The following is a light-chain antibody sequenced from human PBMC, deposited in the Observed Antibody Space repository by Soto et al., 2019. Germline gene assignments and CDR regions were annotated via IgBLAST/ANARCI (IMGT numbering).Light chain of an antibody. V-gene: IGLV3-21*02. CDR2: DDT. Sequence: SYELTQPPSVAVAPGQTARITCGGSNLGSKSVQWYQQTPGQAPVLVVYDDTGRPSGIPERFSGSKSGNTATLTISRVEAGDAADYYCQAWDGSSDVVFGGGTQLTVL. CDR3: QAWDGSSDVV. CDR1: NLGSKS. J-gene: IGLJ2*01.